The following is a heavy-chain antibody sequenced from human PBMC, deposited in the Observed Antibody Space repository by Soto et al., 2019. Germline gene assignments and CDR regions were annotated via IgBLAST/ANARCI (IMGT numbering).Heavy chain of an antibody. Sequence: ASVKVSCKASGYTFSGYYIYWVRQAPGQGLEWMGWINPNSGDTSYAQKFQGRVTMTRDSSINTAYMELSRLRSDDTAVYYCARARTHYFETSAFDYWGQGTPVTVSS. D-gene: IGHD3-22*01. CDR3: ARARTHYFETSAFDY. CDR1: GYTFSGYY. V-gene: IGHV1-2*02. J-gene: IGHJ4*02. CDR2: INPNSGDT.